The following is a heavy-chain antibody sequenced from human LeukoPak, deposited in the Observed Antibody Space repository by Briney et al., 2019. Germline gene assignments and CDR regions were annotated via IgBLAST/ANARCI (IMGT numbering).Heavy chain of an antibody. V-gene: IGHV3-23*01. J-gene: IGHJ3*02. D-gene: IGHD6-19*01. CDR2: ISGSGGNT. CDR3: ARGAVATHAFDI. Sequence: PGGSLRLSCAASGFSFSSYAMSWVRQAPGKGLEWVSAISGSGGNTYYADSVKGRFTISRDNSKNTLYLQMNSLRAEDTAVYYCARGAVATHAFDIWGQGTMVTVSS. CDR1: GFSFSSYA.